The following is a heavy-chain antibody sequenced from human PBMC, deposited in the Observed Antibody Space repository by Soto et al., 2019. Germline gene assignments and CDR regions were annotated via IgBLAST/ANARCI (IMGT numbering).Heavy chain of an antibody. CDR2: ISGGGGST. CDR3: AKGFIVVVTVIRPDDSFDV. CDR1: GFTFGKYG. V-gene: IGHV3-23*01. Sequence: EVQLLESGGGLVQPGGSLRLSCAASGFTFGKYGMNWVRQAPGKGLEWVSGISGGGGSTYYADSVKGRFTISRDPSKNTVFLEMNSLRAEDTAVYYCAKGFIVVVTVIRPDDSFDVWGQGTLVTVSS. J-gene: IGHJ3*01. D-gene: IGHD2-21*02.